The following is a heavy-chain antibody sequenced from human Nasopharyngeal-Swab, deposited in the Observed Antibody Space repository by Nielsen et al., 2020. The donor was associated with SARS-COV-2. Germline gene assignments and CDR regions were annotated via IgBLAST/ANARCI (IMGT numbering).Heavy chain of an antibody. V-gene: IGHV3-30-3*01. CDR1: GFTFRNSI. Sequence: GESLKISCAASGFTFRNSIMNWVRQAPGKGLEWVAVMSHDGGYKHYAVSVEGRFTISRDNSKNTLYLQMNSLRAEDTAVYYCARDQAQYYYGSVGFDYWGQGTLVTVSS. CDR3: ARDQAQYYYGSVGFDY. D-gene: IGHD3-10*01. CDR2: MSHDGGYK. J-gene: IGHJ4*02.